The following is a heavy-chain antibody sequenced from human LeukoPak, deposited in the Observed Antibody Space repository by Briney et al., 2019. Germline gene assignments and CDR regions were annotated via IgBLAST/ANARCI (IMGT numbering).Heavy chain of an antibody. CDR3: ARRRSVRGVIIYYFDY. D-gene: IGHD3-10*01. J-gene: IGHJ4*02. Sequence: SETLSLTCTVSGGSISSYYWSWIRQPAGKVLEWIGRIYISGSTNYNPSLKSRVTISVDTSKNQFSLKLSSVTAADTAVYYCARRRSVRGVIIYYFDYWGQGTLVTVSS. CDR1: GGSISSYY. V-gene: IGHV4-4*07. CDR2: IYISGST.